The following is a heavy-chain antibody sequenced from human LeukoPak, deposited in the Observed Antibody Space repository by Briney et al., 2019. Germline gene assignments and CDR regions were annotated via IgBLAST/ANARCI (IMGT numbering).Heavy chain of an antibody. CDR2: ISYDGSNK. CDR3: ARDILYGDYAKGYAFDI. V-gene: IGHV3-30-3*01. Sequence: GGSLRLSCAASGFTFSSYAMHWVRQAPGKGLEWVAVISYDGSNKYYADSVKGRFTISRDNSKNTLYLQMNSLRAEDTAVYYCARDILYGDYAKGYAFDIWGQGTMVTVSS. J-gene: IGHJ3*02. CDR1: GFTFSSYA. D-gene: IGHD4-17*01.